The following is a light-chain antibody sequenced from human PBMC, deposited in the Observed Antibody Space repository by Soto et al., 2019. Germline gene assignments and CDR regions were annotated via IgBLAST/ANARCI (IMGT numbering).Light chain of an antibody. CDR1: QSLSNN. V-gene: IGKV3-15*01. CDR3: QQYNNWPPWT. CDR2: GAS. J-gene: IGKJ1*01. Sequence: EIVMTQSPATLSVSPGERATLSCRASQSLSNNLAWYQQKPGQAPRLLIYGASTRATGIPARFSGSGSGTEFTLTISSLQSEDFAVYYCQQYNNWPPWTFGQGPRWKSN.